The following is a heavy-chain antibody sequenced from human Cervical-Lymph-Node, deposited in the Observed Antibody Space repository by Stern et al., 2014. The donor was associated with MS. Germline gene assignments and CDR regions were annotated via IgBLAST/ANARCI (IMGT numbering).Heavy chain of an antibody. CDR2: MIPIFGTA. CDR3: AGPDYGGNPAHYYYGMDV. D-gene: IGHD4-23*01. J-gene: IGHJ6*02. V-gene: IGHV1-69*01. Sequence: VQLVESGAEVKKPGSSVKVSCKASGGTFSSYAISWVRQAPGQGLEWMGGMIPIFGTANYAQKFQGRVTITADESTSTAYMELSSLRSEDTAVYYCAGPDYGGNPAHYYYGMDVWGQGTTVTVSS. CDR1: GGTFSSYA.